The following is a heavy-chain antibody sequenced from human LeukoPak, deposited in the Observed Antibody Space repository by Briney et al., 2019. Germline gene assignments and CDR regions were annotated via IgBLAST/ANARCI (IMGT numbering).Heavy chain of an antibody. CDR1: GGSISSSSYY. CDR3: ARHLLIAAAGTRGGYYYYYMDV. V-gene: IGHV4-39*01. Sequence: PSETLSLTCTVSGGSISSSSYYWGWIRQPPGKGLEWIGSIYYSGSTYYNPSLKSRVTISVDTSKNQFSLKLSSVTAADTAVYYCARHLLIAAAGTRGGYYYYYMDVWGKGTTVTVSS. J-gene: IGHJ6*03. D-gene: IGHD6-13*01. CDR2: IYYSGST.